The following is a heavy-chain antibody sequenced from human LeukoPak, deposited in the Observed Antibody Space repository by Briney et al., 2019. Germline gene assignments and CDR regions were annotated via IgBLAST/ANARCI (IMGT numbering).Heavy chain of an antibody. Sequence: ASVKVSCKASGYTFTSYDINWVRQATGQGLEWMGWMNPNSGNTGYAQKFQGRVTITRNTSISTAYMELSSLRSEDTAVYYCARGLISQGIVVVPAALYMDVWGKGTTVTVSS. J-gene: IGHJ6*03. CDR3: ARGLISQGIVVVPAALYMDV. CDR1: GYTFTSYD. CDR2: MNPNSGNT. D-gene: IGHD2-2*01. V-gene: IGHV1-8*03.